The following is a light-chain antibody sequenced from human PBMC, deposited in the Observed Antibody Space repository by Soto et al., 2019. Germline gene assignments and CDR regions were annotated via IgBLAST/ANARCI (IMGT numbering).Light chain of an antibody. CDR2: EVS. CDR1: SSDVGSHNL. V-gene: IGLV2-23*02. CDR3: CSYGGSRAV. J-gene: IGLJ7*01. Sequence: QSALTQPASVSGSPGQSITISCTGTSSDVGSHNLVSWYQQHPGQAPKLMIYEVSKRPLGVSARFSASKSGNTAALTISGRQAEDEAEYYGCSYGGSRAVFGEGTQLTVL.